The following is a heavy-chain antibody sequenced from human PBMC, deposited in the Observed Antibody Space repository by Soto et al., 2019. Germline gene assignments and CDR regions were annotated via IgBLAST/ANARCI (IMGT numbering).Heavy chain of an antibody. CDR3: AAYNGIYVDY. CDR2: IFPADSDT. V-gene: IGHV5-51*01. CDR1: GYSFW. D-gene: IGHD1-26*01. Sequence: GASLKISCQASGYSFWIGWVRQKPGKGLEWMGIIFPADSDTKYSPSFQGQATISVDQSITTAYLQWSRLEASDTAVYYCAAYNGIYVDYWGQGTLVTVPQ. J-gene: IGHJ4*02.